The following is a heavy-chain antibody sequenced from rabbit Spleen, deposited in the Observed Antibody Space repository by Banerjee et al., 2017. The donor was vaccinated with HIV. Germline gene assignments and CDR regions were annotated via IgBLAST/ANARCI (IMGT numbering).Heavy chain of an antibody. Sequence: QSLEESGEDLVKPEGSLTLTCTASGVSFTSNYYMCWVRQAPGKGLEWIACIDTGSSGFTYFASWAKGRFTISKTSSTTVTLQVTSLTAADTATYFCARDSGTSFSSYGMDLWGQGTLVTVS. CDR1: GVSFTSNYY. J-gene: IGHJ6*01. CDR2: IDTGSSGFT. D-gene: IGHD8-1*01. V-gene: IGHV1S40*01. CDR3: ARDSGTSFSSYGMDL.